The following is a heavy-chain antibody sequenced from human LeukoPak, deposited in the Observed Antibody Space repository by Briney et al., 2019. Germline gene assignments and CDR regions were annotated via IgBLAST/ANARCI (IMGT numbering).Heavy chain of an antibody. CDR3: ARGARAAFDC. CDR2: IKTDGSTT. J-gene: IGHJ4*02. Sequence: GGSLRLSCAASGFTFSSYWMHWVRQAPGKGLVWVSQIKTDGSTTIYADSVEGRFTISRDNARNTLYLQMNSLRAEDTAVYYCARGARAAFDCWGQGTLVTVSS. CDR1: GFTFSSYW. D-gene: IGHD2-15*01. V-gene: IGHV3-74*01.